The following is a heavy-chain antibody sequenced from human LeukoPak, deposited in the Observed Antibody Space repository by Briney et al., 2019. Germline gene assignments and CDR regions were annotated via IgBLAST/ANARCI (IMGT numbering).Heavy chain of an antibody. J-gene: IGHJ4*02. CDR2: FDPEDGET. D-gene: IGHD5-18*01. CDR1: GYTLTELS. Sequence: ASVKVSCKVSGYTLTELSMHWVRQAPGKGLEWMGGFDPEDGETIYAQKFQGRVTMTEDTSTDTAYMELSSLRSEGTAVYYCASNSGRGYSYGNWGQGTLVTVSS. CDR3: ASNSGRGYSYGN. V-gene: IGHV1-24*01.